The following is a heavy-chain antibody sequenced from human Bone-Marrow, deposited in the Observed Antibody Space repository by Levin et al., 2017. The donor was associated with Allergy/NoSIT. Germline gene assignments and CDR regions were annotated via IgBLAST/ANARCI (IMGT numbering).Heavy chain of an antibody. D-gene: IGHD3-9*01. CDR2: ISGSGSTT. J-gene: IGHJ4*02. CDR1: GFTFRSYT. V-gene: IGHV3-23*01. CDR3: AKDFDILTGYFFAS. Sequence: GGSLRLSCVASGFTFRSYTMAWVRLGPGKGLEWISGISGSGSTTYYADSVKGRFTISRDNSKNTLFLQISILGVDDTGTYYCAKDFDILTGYFFASWGQGTLVTVSS.